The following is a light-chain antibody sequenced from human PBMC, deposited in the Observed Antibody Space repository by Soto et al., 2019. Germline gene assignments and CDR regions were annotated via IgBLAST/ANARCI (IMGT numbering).Light chain of an antibody. V-gene: IGKV1-5*03. CDR3: QQYDNLPLT. J-gene: IGKJ4*01. CDR2: KAS. Sequence: DIQMTQSPSTLSASVGDRVTITCRASQSISSWLAWYQQKPGKAPNLLIYKASYLESGVPSRFSGSGSGTDFTFTISSLQPEDIATYYCQQYDNLPLTFGGGTKVEIK. CDR1: QSISSW.